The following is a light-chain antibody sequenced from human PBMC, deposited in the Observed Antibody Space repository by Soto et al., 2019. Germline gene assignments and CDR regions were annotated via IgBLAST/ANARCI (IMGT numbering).Light chain of an antibody. CDR3: QKYSSVPV. J-gene: IGKJ3*01. Sequence: DIQMTQSPTSLSESVGDRVTITCRASQGIRKFVAWYQQKPGKAPKLLIYAASTLQSGVPSRFSGSGSGKDFTLTINSLQPEDVATYSCQKYSSVPVFGPGTKVEIK. CDR2: AAS. V-gene: IGKV1-27*01. CDR1: QGIRKF.